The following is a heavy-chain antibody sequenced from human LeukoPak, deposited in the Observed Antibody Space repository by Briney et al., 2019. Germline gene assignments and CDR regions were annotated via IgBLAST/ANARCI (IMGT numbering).Heavy chain of an antibody. CDR1: GGTFSSYA. CDR3: ADLRRNWFEP. J-gene: IGHJ5*02. CDR2: IIPIFGTA. Sequence: GASVKVSCKASGGTFSSYAISWVRQAPGQGLEWMGGIIPIFGTANYAQKFQGRVTITADESTSTAYMGLSSLRSEDTAVYYCADLRRNWFEPWGQGTLVTVSS. D-gene: IGHD3-3*01. V-gene: IGHV1-69*13.